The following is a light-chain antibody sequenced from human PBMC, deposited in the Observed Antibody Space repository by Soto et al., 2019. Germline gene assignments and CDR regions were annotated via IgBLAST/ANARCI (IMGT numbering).Light chain of an antibody. V-gene: IGLV2-23*01. CDR2: EGT. CDR3: CSYAGISPNWV. Sequence: QSVLTQPASVSGSPGQSITISCTGTSSDVGSYNLVSWYQQHPGKAPKLMISEGTKRPSGVSSRFSGSKLGNTASLTISGLQSEDEADYYCCSYAGISPNWVFGGGTQLTVL. J-gene: IGLJ3*02. CDR1: SSDVGSYNL.